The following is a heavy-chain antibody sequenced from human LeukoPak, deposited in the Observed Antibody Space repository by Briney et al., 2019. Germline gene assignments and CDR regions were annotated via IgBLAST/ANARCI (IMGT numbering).Heavy chain of an antibody. CDR3: ARDLWDTMVRGVLDY. J-gene: IGHJ4*02. CDR1: GFTFSSHS. V-gene: IGHV3-21*01. Sequence: GGSLTLSCAASGFTFSSHSMNWVRQAPGKGLDWVSSISSSSSYIYYADSVKGRFTISRDNANNSLYLQMNSLRAEYTAVYYCARDLWDTMVRGVLDYWGQGTLVTVSS. D-gene: IGHD3-10*01. CDR2: ISSSSSYI.